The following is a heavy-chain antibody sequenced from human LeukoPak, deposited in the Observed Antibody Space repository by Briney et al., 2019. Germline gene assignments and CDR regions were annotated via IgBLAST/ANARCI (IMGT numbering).Heavy chain of an antibody. D-gene: IGHD2-15*01. Sequence: GASVKVSCKASGYTFTGYYMHWVRQAPGQGLEWMGWINPNSGGTNYAQKFQGRVTMTRDTSISTAYMELSRLRSDDTAVYYCARSKESVAALFDPWGQGTLVTVSS. J-gene: IGHJ5*02. V-gene: IGHV1-2*02. CDR2: INPNSGGT. CDR1: GYTFTGYY. CDR3: ARSKESVAALFDP.